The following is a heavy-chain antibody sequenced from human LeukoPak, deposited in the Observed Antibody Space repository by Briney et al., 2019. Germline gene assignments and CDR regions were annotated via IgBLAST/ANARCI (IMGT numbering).Heavy chain of an antibody. V-gene: IGHV4-39*01. CDR3: ARHAPYYYYYYMDV. Sequence: SETLSPTCTVSGGSISSSSYYWGWIRQPPGKGLEWIGSIYYSGSTYYNPSLKSRVTISVDTSKNQFSLKLSSVTAADTAVYYCARHAPYYYYYYMDVWGKGTTVTISS. CDR2: IYYSGST. CDR1: GGSISSSSYY. J-gene: IGHJ6*03.